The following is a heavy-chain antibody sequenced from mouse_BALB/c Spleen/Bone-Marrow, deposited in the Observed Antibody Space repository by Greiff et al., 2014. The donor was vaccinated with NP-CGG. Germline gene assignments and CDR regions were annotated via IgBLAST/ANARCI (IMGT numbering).Heavy chain of an antibody. CDR3: ARRVYGNYWYFDV. Sequence: QVQLKESGAELARPGSSVKISCKASGYAFSSYWMNWVKQRPGQGLEWIGQIYPGDGDTNYNGKFKGKATLTADKSSSTAYMQLSSLTSEDSAVYFCARRVYGNYWYFDVWGAGTTVTVSS. CDR1: GYAFSSYW. CDR2: IYPGDGDT. J-gene: IGHJ1*01. V-gene: IGHV1-80*01. D-gene: IGHD2-1*01.